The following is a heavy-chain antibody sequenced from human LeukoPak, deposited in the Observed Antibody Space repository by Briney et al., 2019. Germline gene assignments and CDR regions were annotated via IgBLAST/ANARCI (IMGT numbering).Heavy chain of an antibody. V-gene: IGHV4-59*08. CDR1: GGSISSYY. CDR2: IYYSGST. D-gene: IGHD3-9*01. Sequence: PSETLSLTCTVSGGSISSYYWSWIRQPPGKGLEWIGYIYYSGSTNYNPSLKSRVTISVDTSKNQFSLKLSSVTAADTAVYYCARNPPYYDILTGYSLPYYYYYMDVWGKGTTVTVSS. CDR3: ARNPPYYDILTGYSLPYYYYYMDV. J-gene: IGHJ6*03.